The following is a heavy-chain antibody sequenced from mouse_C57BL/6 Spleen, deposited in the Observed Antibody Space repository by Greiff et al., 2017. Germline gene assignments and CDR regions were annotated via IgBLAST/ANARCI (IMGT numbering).Heavy chain of an antibody. Sequence: DVKLQESGGGLVQPGGSMKLSCVASGFTFSNYWMNWVRQSPEKGLEWVAQIRLKSDNYATHYAESVKGRFTISRDDSKSSVYLQMNNLRAEDTGIYYCTAGSDYFDYWGQGTTLTVSS. CDR3: TAGSDYFDY. D-gene: IGHD1-1*01. J-gene: IGHJ2*01. CDR2: IRLKSDNYAT. CDR1: GFTFSNYW. V-gene: IGHV6-3*01.